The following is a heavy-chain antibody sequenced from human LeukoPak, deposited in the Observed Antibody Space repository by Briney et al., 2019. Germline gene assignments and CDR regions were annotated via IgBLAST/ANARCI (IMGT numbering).Heavy chain of an antibody. Sequence: PGGSLRLSCAASGFTFSSYAVHWVRQAPGKGLEWVAVISYDGSNKYYADSVKGRFTISRDNSKNTLYLQMNSLRAEDTAVYYCAKDISSGFNWFDPWGQGTLVTVSS. V-gene: IGHV3-30*04. CDR1: GFTFSSYA. J-gene: IGHJ5*02. D-gene: IGHD6-19*01. CDR3: AKDISSGFNWFDP. CDR2: ISYDGSNK.